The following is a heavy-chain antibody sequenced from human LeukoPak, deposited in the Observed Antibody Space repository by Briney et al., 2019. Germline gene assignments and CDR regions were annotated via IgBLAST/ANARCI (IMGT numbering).Heavy chain of an antibody. D-gene: IGHD2-15*01. CDR3: ARGYCSGGSCYYDDAFDI. J-gene: IGHJ3*02. Sequence: GASVKVSCKASGYTFTGYYMHWVRQAPGQGLEWMGWINPNSGGTNYAQKLQGWVTMTRDTSIGTAYMELSRLRSDDTAVYYCARGYCSGGSCYYDDAFDIWGQGTMVTVSS. V-gene: IGHV1-2*04. CDR1: GYTFTGYY. CDR2: INPNSGGT.